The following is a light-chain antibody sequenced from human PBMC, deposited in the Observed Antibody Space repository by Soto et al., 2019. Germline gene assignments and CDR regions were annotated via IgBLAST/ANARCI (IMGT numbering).Light chain of an antibody. CDR1: QSISSY. V-gene: IGKV1-39*01. CDR3: QQSYSNPRT. Sequence: DIQMTQSPSSLSASVGDRVTITCRASQSISSYLNWYQQKPGKAPKLLIYAASSLQSGVPSRFSGSGSGTDFTLNISSLQPEDFATYYCQQSYSNPRTFCQGTNVEIK. CDR2: AAS. J-gene: IGKJ1*01.